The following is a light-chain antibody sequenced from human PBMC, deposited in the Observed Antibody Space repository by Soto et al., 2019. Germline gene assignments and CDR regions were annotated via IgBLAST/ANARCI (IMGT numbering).Light chain of an antibody. CDR1: QSVNSD. CDR2: GAS. J-gene: IGKJ2*01. CDR3: QQYNNWPPYT. V-gene: IGKV3-15*01. Sequence: EIVMTQSPATLSVSAGERATLSCRASQSVNSDLAWYQQKAGQAPRLLIYGASTRATDIPDRFSGSGSGTEFTLAISIPQSEDFAVYYCQQYNNWPPYTFGQGTKLEIK.